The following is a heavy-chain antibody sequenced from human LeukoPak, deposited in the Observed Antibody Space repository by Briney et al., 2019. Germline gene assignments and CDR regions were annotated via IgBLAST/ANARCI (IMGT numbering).Heavy chain of an antibody. D-gene: IGHD1-26*01. Sequence: SETLSLTCTVSGGSVSSGSYYWSWIRQPPGKGLEWIGYIYYSGSTNYNPSLKSRVTISVDTSKNQFSLKLSSVTAADTAVYNCASRKSGSYFPSIDYWGQGTLVTVSS. J-gene: IGHJ4*02. CDR2: IYYSGST. V-gene: IGHV4-61*01. CDR3: ASRKSGSYFPSIDY. CDR1: GGSVSSGSYY.